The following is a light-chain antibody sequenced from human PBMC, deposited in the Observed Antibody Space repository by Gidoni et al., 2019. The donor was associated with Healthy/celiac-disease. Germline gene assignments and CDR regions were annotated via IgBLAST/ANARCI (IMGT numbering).Light chain of an antibody. Sequence: DIQMTQSPSTLSASVGDSVTITCRASQSISSWLAWYQQKPGKAPKLLIYKASSLESGVPSRFSGSGSGTEFTLTISSLQPDDFATYYCQQYNSYSRTFXQXTKVEIK. J-gene: IGKJ1*01. CDR3: QQYNSYSRT. V-gene: IGKV1-5*03. CDR2: KAS. CDR1: QSISSW.